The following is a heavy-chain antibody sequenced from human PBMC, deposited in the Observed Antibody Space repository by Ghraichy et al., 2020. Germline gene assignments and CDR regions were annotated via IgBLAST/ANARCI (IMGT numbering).Heavy chain of an antibody. CDR3: ARGLSGSYYGRDYFDY. J-gene: IGHJ4*02. Sequence: SETLSLTCAVYGGSFSGYHWSWIRQPPGKGLEWIGEINHTGSTNYNPSLKGRVTISVDTSKNQFSLKLSSVTAADSAVYYCARGLSGSYYGRDYFDYWGQGTLVTVSS. CDR2: INHTGST. V-gene: IGHV4-34*01. CDR1: GGSFSGYH. D-gene: IGHD3-10*01.